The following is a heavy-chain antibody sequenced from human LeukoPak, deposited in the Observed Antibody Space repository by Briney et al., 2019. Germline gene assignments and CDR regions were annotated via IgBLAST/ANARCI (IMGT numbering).Heavy chain of an antibody. CDR3: ARWGRTNGVR. V-gene: IGHV4-34*01. Sequence: KPSETLSLTCAVYGGSFSGYYWSWIRQPPGKGLEWIGEINHSGSTNYNPSLKSRVTISVDTSKNQFSLKLSSVTAADTAVYYCARWGRTNGVRWGQGTLVTVSS. D-gene: IGHD2-8*01. CDR1: GGSFSGYY. CDR2: INHSGST. J-gene: IGHJ4*02.